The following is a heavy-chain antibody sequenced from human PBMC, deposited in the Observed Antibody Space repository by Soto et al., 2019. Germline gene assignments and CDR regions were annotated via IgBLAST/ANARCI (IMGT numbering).Heavy chain of an antibody. CDR3: XXXXYDYVWGSYRYTRTFDY. CDR2: XXSSGSTI. CDR1: GFTFSDYY. J-gene: IGHJ4*02. Sequence: QVQLVESGGGLVKPGGSLRLSCAASGFTFSDYYMSWIRQXPXXXXXXXXXXXSSGSTIYYADSVKGRFTISRDNAKNSLYLXXXXLRAEDXXXXXXXXXXYDYVWGSYRYTRTFDYWGQGTLVTVSS. V-gene: IGHV3-11*01. D-gene: IGHD3-16*02.